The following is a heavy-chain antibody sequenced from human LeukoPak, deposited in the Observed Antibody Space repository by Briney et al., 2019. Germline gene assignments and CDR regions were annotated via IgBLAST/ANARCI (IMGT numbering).Heavy chain of an antibody. D-gene: IGHD2-15*01. J-gene: IGHJ4*02. Sequence: GGSLRLSCAASGFTFSSCAMRWVRQAPGKGLEWVAGIRYSGGSTNYADSVKGRFTIARDNSNYTLFLQMDSLRAEVTAVYYCAKGRGPCGTSQGDFWGQGTLVTVSS. CDR1: GFTFSSCA. CDR3: AKGRGPCGTSQGDF. CDR2: IRYSGGST. V-gene: IGHV3-23*01.